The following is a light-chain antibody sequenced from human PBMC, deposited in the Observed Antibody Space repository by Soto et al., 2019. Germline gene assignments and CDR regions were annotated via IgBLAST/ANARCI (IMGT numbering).Light chain of an antibody. CDR1: QSVSSSF. CDR2: GAS. V-gene: IGKV3-20*01. J-gene: IGKJ5*01. Sequence: ELVLTQAAGTLSLSPVELSTLSFRTSQSVSSSFLAWYQHKPGQAPRLLIFGASNRAAGIPDRFSGSRSGTDFTLTIGRLEPQDFAVYYCQLYRSSSITFGQGTRLEIK. CDR3: QLYRSSSIT.